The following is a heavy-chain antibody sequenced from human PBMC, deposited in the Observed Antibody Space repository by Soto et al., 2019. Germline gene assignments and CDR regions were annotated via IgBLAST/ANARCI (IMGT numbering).Heavy chain of an antibody. Sequence: EVQVLESGGGLVQPGGSLRLSCAASGFTFSSYAMNWVRQAPGKGLEWVSGISGSGGSTYYADSVKGRFTISRDNSKNTLYLQMTSLSAEYTAVYSSARRSSGWYFDYWGQGTLVTVSS. V-gene: IGHV3-23*01. J-gene: IGHJ4*02. D-gene: IGHD6-19*01. CDR2: ISGSGGST. CDR3: ARRSSGWYFDY. CDR1: GFTFSSYA.